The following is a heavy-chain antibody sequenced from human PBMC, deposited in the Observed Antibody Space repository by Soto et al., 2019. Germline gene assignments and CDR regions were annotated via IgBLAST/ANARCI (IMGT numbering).Heavy chain of an antibody. Sequence: PGGSLRLSCAASGFTFSTYGMHWVRQAPGKGLEWVAVISYDGTNKFYADSVKGRFTISRDNSKSTLYLQVDSLRPEDAAVYYCARDPKTSGGQHWAFNYFDSWGQGTLVTVS. CDR1: GFTFSTYG. CDR2: ISYDGTNK. V-gene: IGHV3-30*03. CDR3: ARDPKTSGGQHWAFNYFDS. D-gene: IGHD7-27*01. J-gene: IGHJ4*02.